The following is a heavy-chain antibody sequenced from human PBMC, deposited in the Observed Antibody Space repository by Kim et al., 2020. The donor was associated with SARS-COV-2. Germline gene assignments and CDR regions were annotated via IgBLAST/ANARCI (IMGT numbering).Heavy chain of an antibody. D-gene: IGHD2-21*02. CDR1: GFTFRRYG. V-gene: IGHV3-7*03. J-gene: IGHJ1*01. Sequence: GGSLRLSCAASGFTFRRYGMGWVRQAPGKGLEWVANIKQDGGEAYYADSVKGRFTVSRDNAKNTVSLQMDSLRAEDTAVYFCGREMVTAAGGRGGAVDWG. CDR2: IKQDGGEA. CDR3: GREMVTAAGGRGGAVD.